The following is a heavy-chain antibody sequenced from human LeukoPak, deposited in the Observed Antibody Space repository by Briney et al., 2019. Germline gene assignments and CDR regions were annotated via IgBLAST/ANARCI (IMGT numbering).Heavy chain of an antibody. CDR3: AKGQFGEFDF. CDR1: GFTFDDYA. J-gene: IGHJ4*02. CDR2: ISWNSGSI. V-gene: IGHV3-9*01. D-gene: IGHD3-10*01. Sequence: PGGSLRLSCAASGFTFDDYAMHWVRQAPGKGLEWVSGISWNSGSIGYADSVKGRFIISRDNAKNSLYLQMNSLRAEDTALYYCAKGQFGEFDFWGQGTLVTVSS.